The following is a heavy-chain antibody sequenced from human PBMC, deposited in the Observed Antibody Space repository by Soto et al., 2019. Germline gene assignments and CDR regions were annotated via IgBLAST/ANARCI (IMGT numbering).Heavy chain of an antibody. D-gene: IGHD3-22*01. CDR3: ASQMGYYYDSSGYPGSYYFDY. CDR2: ISYDGSNK. CDR1: GFTFSSYG. V-gene: IGHV3-30*03. Sequence: GGSLRLSCASSGFTFSSYGMHLVRQAPGKGLEWVAVISYDGSNKYYADSVKGRFTISRDNSKNTLYLQMNSLRAEDTAVYYCASQMGYYYDSSGYPGSYYFDYWGQETLVTVSS. J-gene: IGHJ4*02.